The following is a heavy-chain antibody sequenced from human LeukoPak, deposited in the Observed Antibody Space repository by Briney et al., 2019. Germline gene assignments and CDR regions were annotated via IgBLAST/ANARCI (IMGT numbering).Heavy chain of an antibody. CDR3: ARAGKLRFLERRNNYFDY. V-gene: IGHV3-7*01. D-gene: IGHD3-3*01. CDR2: INQDGSEK. Sequence: GGSLRLSCGASGFTFDDYWMSWVRQAPGQGLEWAANINQDGSEKYYLDSAKGRFTISRDNARNSLYLQVNSLRAEDTAVYYCARAGKLRFLERRNNYFDYWGQGTLVTVSS. CDR1: GFTFDDYW. J-gene: IGHJ4*02.